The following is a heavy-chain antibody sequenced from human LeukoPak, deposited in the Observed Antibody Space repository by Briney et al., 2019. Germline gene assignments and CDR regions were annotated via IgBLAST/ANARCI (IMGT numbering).Heavy chain of an antibody. CDR2: INHSGST. V-gene: IGHV4-34*01. D-gene: IGHD6-6*01. J-gene: IGHJ5*02. Sequence: PSETLSLTCAVYGGSFSGYYWSWIRQPPGKGLEWIGEINHSGSTNYNPSLKSRVTISVDTSKNQFSLKLSSVTAADTAVYYCARLVRYIAARPGNRNWFDPWGQGTLVTVSS. CDR1: GGSFSGYY. CDR3: ARLVRYIAARPGNRNWFDP.